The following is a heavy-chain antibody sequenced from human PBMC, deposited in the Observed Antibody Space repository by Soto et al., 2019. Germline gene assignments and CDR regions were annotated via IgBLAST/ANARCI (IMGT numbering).Heavy chain of an antibody. CDR1: GFTFSSYA. CDR2: ISGSGATT. V-gene: IGHV3-23*01. J-gene: IGHJ6*02. CDR3: TRDGMVVPGDFRYVLDV. D-gene: IGHD2-15*01. Sequence: PGGSLRLSCAASGFTFSSYAMTWVRQAPGKGLEWVSGISGSGATTSYADSVKGRFTVSRDISEDTLYLQMNSLRAEDTAIYYCTRDGMVVPGDFRYVLDVWGQGNTDTGSS.